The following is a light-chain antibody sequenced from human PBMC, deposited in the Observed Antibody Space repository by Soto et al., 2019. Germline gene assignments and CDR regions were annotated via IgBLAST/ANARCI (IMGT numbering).Light chain of an antibody. Sequence: EVVLTPSPGTLSLSRGERATLSCRASERIYSAYLGWYQQKPGQAPRLLIYGASSRATGIPDRFSGSGSGTDFTLTISRLEPEDFAVYYCQQYGSSHRTFGQGTKVDI. CDR1: ERIYSAY. CDR3: QQYGSSHRT. J-gene: IGKJ1*01. V-gene: IGKV3-20*01. CDR2: GAS.